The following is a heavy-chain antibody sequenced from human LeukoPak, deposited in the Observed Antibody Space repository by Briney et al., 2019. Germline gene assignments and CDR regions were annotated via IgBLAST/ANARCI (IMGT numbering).Heavy chain of an antibody. CDR3: ARVAIPYDISPYYDGYMDV. D-gene: IGHD3-22*01. V-gene: IGHV4-59*01. J-gene: IGHJ6*03. CDR2: IYYSGST. CDR1: GGSISGYY. Sequence: SETLSLTCAVSGGSISGYYWSWIRQSPDKGLEWIGYIYYSGSTNYNPSLQSRVTISVDTSKNQFSLKLSSVTAADTAVYYCARVAIPYDISPYYDGYMDVWGKGTTVAVSS.